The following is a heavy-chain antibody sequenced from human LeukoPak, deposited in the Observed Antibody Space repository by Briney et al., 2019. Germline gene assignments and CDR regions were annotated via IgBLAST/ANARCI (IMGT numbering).Heavy chain of an antibody. CDR2: INHSGST. Sequence: SETLSLTCTVSGGSINSNYWNWIRQPPGKGLEWIGEINHSGSTNYNPSLKSRVTISVGTSKNQFSLKLSSVTAADTAVYYCARGKKYYYDSSGYYYDYWGQGTLVTVSS. D-gene: IGHD3-22*01. J-gene: IGHJ4*02. CDR1: GGSINSNY. CDR3: ARGKKYYYDSSGYYYDY. V-gene: IGHV4-34*01.